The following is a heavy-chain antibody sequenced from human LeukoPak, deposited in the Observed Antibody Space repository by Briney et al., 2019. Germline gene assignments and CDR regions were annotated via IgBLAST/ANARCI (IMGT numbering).Heavy chain of an antibody. J-gene: IGHJ4*02. Sequence: GGSLRLPCLASGFTFGDYSMNWVRQAPGRGLEWISYTWGSSTSIYYADSVRGRFTISRDDAKNLLYLQMNSLRAEDTAVYYCAKDLPAEIAAADYWGQGTLVTVSS. CDR2: TWGSSTSI. CDR3: AKDLPAEIAAADY. D-gene: IGHD6-25*01. CDR1: GFTFGDYS. V-gene: IGHV3-48*01.